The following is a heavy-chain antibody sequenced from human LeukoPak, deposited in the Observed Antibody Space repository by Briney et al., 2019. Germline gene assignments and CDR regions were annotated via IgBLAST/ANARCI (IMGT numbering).Heavy chain of an antibody. D-gene: IGHD2-8*01. Sequence: GESLKISCKGSGYDFSGYWVGWVRQMPGKGLEWMGIIYPGDSQTRYSPSFQGQVTMSADKSISTAYLQWSSLKASDTGIYYSGRHNAPTLHQNWFDPWGQGTLVTVSS. CDR2: IYPGDSQT. J-gene: IGHJ5*02. CDR1: GYDFSGYW. V-gene: IGHV5-51*01. CDR3: GRHNAPTLHQNWFDP.